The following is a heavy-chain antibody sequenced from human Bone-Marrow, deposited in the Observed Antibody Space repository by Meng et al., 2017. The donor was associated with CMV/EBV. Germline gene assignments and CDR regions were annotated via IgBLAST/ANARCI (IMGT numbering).Heavy chain of an antibody. V-gene: IGHV3-30*02. CDR3: AKEPPYYYGSGSRGWFDP. CDR2: IRYDGSNK. Sequence: GESLKIPCAASGFTFSSYGMHWVRQAPGKGLEWVAFIRYDGSNKYYADSVKGRFTISRDNSKNTLYLQMNSLRAEDTAVYYCAKEPPYYYGSGSRGWFDPCGQGTLVTVSS. CDR1: GFTFSSYG. D-gene: IGHD3-10*01. J-gene: IGHJ5*02.